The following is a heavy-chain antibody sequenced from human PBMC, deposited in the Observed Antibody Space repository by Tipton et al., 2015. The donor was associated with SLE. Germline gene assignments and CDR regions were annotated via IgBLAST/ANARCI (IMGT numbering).Heavy chain of an antibody. CDR3: ARGIVGPRWFDP. J-gene: IGHJ5*02. D-gene: IGHD1-26*01. CDR2: INHSGGT. V-gene: IGHV4-34*01. Sequence: TLSLTCAVYGGSFSGYYWSWIRQPPGKGLEWIGEINHSGGTKYNPSLKSRVSISVDTSKNQFSLKLSSVTAADTAVYYCARGIVGPRWFDPWGQGTLVTVSS. CDR1: GGSFSGYY.